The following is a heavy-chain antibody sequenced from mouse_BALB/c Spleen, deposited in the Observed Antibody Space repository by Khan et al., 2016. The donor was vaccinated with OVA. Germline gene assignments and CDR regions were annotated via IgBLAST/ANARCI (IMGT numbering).Heavy chain of an antibody. J-gene: IGHJ3*01. Sequence: VQLQQSGPELMKPGASVKISCKASGYSFTSYYIHWVMQSHGKSLEWIGYIDPFSGGTTYNQKFNGKATLTADKSSSTAYIQLSNLTSEDSAVYYCRRHGYMAWFSYWGQGTLVTVSA. CDR2: IDPFSGGT. CDR1: GYSFTSYY. D-gene: IGHD2-2*01. V-gene: IGHV1S135*01. CDR3: RRHGYMAWFSY.